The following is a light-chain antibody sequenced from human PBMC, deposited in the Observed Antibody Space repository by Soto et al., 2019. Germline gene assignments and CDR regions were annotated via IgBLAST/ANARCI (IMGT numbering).Light chain of an antibody. V-gene: IGLV2-14*01. Sequence: QSALTQPASVSGSPGQSITISCTGTSSDVGGYNYVSWYQQHPGKAPKLMIYDVSNRPSGVSNRFSGSKSGNTASLTISGLQAEDEADYYCSSYTSSNTPYVFGPGSNVTVL. CDR1: SSDVGGYNY. CDR3: SSYTSSNTPYV. J-gene: IGLJ1*01. CDR2: DVS.